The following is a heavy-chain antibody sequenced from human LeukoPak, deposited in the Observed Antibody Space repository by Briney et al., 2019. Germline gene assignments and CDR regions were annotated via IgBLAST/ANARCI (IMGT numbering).Heavy chain of an antibody. CDR3: ARYQYYYDSSGYPVDY. Sequence: WGKASCKPSAGTSSSYTISWVRQAPGQGLEWVGRIIPILGIANYTQKFQGRGTITAEKSTSTAYMELSSLRSEDTAVYYCARYQYYYDSSGYPVDYWGQGTLVTVSS. J-gene: IGHJ4*02. CDR1: AGTSSSYT. D-gene: IGHD3-22*01. CDR2: IIPILGIA. V-gene: IGHV1-69*02.